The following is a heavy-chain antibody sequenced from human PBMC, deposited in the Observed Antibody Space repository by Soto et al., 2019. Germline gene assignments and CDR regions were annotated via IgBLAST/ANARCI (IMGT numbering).Heavy chain of an antibody. CDR1: GGSLSSYY. CDR2: IYFSDST. V-gene: IGHV4-4*09. D-gene: IGHD3-10*01. Sequence: SETLSLTCTVSGGSLSSYYWSWIRQSPGKGLENLGYIYFSDSTNYNPSFKSRITISVDTSRNQFFLTLSSMTAADTAVYYCARGVTMVRGVIHTPYFDYWGQGTLVTVS. CDR3: ARGVTMVRGVIHTPYFDY. J-gene: IGHJ4*02.